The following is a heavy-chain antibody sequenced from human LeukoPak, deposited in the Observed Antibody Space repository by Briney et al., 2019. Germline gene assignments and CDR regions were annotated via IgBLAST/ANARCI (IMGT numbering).Heavy chain of an antibody. CDR2: ISGSGGSK. V-gene: IGHV3-23*01. CDR3: AKSSLSDGCYY. Sequence: GRSLSLSRAASGFAPSSYAMGWVRHAPGKGLELVSAISGSGGSKYYADSVKGRFTISRDNSKTTLYLQLNSLRAEDTAVYDCAKSSLSDGCYYWGQGTLVTVSS. D-gene: IGHD4/OR15-4a*01. J-gene: IGHJ4*02. CDR1: GFAPSSYA.